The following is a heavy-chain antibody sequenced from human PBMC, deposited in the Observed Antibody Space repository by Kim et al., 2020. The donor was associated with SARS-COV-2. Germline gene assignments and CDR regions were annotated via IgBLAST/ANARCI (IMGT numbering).Heavy chain of an antibody. V-gene: IGHV4-39*01. CDR2: IYYSGST. D-gene: IGHD3-10*01. CDR1: GGSISSSSYY. J-gene: IGHJ5*02. CDR3: ARHIYGRRVTPLFWFDP. Sequence: SETLSLTCTVSGGSISSSSYYWGWIRQPPGKGLEWIGSIYYSGSTYYNPSLKSRVTISVDTSKNQFSLKLSSVTAADTAVYYCARHIYGRRVTPLFWFDPWGQGTLVTVSS.